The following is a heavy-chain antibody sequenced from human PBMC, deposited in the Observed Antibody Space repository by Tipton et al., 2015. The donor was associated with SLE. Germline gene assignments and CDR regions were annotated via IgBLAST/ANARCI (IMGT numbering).Heavy chain of an antibody. Sequence: SGFTFSSYGMHWVRQAPGKGLEWVAFIRYDGSNKYYPDSVKGRFTISRDNSKNTLYLQMNSLRAEDTAVYYCATGVQASYVYSDYWGQGTLVIVSS. D-gene: IGHD3-16*01. CDR2: IRYDGSNK. J-gene: IGHJ4*02. CDR1: GFTFSSYG. V-gene: IGHV3-30*02. CDR3: ATGVQASYVYSDY.